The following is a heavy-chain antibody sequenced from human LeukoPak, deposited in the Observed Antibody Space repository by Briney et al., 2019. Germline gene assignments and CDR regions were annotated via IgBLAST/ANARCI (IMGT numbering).Heavy chain of an antibody. V-gene: IGHV3-48*03. J-gene: IGHJ4*02. CDR2: ISSSGDTI. CDR3: ARNWANRYFDY. D-gene: IGHD2-8*01. CDR1: GFTFSSYE. Sequence: GGSLRLSCAASGFTFSSYEMNWVRQAPGKGLEWISYISSSGDTIYYADSVKGRFTISRDNAKNSLYLQMNSLRAEDTALYYCARNWANRYFDYWGQGTLVTVSS.